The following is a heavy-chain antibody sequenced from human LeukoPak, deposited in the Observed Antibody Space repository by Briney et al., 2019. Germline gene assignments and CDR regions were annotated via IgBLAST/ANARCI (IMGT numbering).Heavy chain of an antibody. Sequence: SETLSLTCAVYGGSFSGYYWSWIRQPPGKGLEWIGEINHSGSTNYNPSLKSRVTISVDTSKNQFSLKLSSVTAADTAVYYCARGQDIVVVPAEGWSDPWGQGTLVAVSS. CDR2: INHSGST. V-gene: IGHV4-34*01. D-gene: IGHD2-2*01. CDR3: ARGQDIVVVPAEGWSDP. J-gene: IGHJ5*02. CDR1: GGSFSGYY.